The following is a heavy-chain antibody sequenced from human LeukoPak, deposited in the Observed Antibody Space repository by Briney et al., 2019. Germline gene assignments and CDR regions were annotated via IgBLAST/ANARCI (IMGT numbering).Heavy chain of an antibody. J-gene: IGHJ4*02. CDR1: GGTFSSYA. V-gene: IGHV1-69*13. CDR2: IIPIFGTA. CDR3: APSFGQQPFDY. Sequence: SVKVSCKASGGTFSSYAISWVRQAPGQGLEWMGGIIPIFGTANYAQKFQGRVAITADESTSTAYMELSSLRSEDTAVYYCAPSFGQQPFDYWGQGTLVTVSS. D-gene: IGHD6-13*01.